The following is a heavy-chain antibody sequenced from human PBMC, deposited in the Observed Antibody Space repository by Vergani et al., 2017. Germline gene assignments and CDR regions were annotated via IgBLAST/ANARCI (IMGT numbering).Heavy chain of an antibody. V-gene: IGHV4-61*02. D-gene: IGHD2-15*01. CDR3: ARQGYCSGGSCRRVGAPDY. CDR1: GGSISSGSYY. J-gene: IGHJ4*02. CDR2: IYTSGST. Sequence: QVQLQESGPGLVKPSQTLSLTCTVSGGSISSGSYYWSWIRQPAGKGLEWIGRIYTSGSTNYNPSLKSRVTISVDTSKNQFSLKLSSVTAADTAVYYCARQGYCSGGSCRRVGAPDYWGQGTLVTVSS.